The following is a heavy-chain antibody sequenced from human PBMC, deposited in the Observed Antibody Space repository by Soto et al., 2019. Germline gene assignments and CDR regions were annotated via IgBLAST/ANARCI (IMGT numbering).Heavy chain of an antibody. D-gene: IGHD3-10*01. V-gene: IGHV4-31*03. J-gene: IGHJ5*02. CDR2: IYYSGST. CDR3: VRHYYGVEWDWFDP. Sequence: SSETLSLTCTVSGGSISSGGYYWSWIRQHPGKGLEWIGYIYYSGSTYYNPSLKSRVTISVDTSKNQFSLKLSSVTAADTAVYYCVRHYYGVEWDWFDPWGQGTLVTVSS. CDR1: GGSISSGGYY.